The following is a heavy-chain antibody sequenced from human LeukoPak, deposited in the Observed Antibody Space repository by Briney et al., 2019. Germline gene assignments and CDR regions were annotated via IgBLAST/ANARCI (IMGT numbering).Heavy chain of an antibody. CDR1: GGSISSSSYY. V-gene: IGHV4-39*07. CDR2: IYYSGST. Sequence: SETLSLTRTVSGGSISSSSYYWGWIRQPPGKGLEWIGSIYYSGSTYYNPSLKSRVTISVDTSKNQFSLKLSSVTAADTAVYYCARGNIAARTLNWFDPWGQGTLVTVSS. CDR3: ARGNIAARTLNWFDP. J-gene: IGHJ5*02. D-gene: IGHD6-6*01.